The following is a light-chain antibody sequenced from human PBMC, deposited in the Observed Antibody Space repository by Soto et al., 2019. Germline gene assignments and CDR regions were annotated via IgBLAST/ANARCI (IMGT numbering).Light chain of an antibody. CDR2: KAS. Sequence: DFQMTQSPSTLSASVGDRVTITCRASQSISSWLAWYQQKPGKAPKLLIYKASSLESGVPSRFSGSRSGTKFTLTISSLQPDDFGAYYCQQYNSYSPYTFGQGTKLEIK. CDR1: QSISSW. V-gene: IGKV1-5*03. J-gene: IGKJ2*01. CDR3: QQYNSYSPYT.